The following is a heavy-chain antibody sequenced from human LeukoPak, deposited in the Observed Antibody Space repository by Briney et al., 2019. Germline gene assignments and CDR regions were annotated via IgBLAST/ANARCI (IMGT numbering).Heavy chain of an antibody. V-gene: IGHV3-11*01. CDR3: AKSRGYSLSFDY. CDR1: GFTFTDYY. CDR2: ISSDGSAI. J-gene: IGHJ4*02. Sequence: GGSLRLSCAASGFTFTDYYLSWIRQAPGKGLDWLSYISSDGSAISYADSVRGRFTISRDNAKNSLFLQMSSLRAEDTAMCYCAKSRGYSLSFDYWGQGILVTVSS. D-gene: IGHD2-21*01.